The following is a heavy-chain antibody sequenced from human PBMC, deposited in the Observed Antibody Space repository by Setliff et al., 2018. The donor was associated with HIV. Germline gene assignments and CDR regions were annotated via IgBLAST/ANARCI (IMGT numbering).Heavy chain of an antibody. J-gene: IGHJ4*02. Sequence: GGSLRLSCVASGFTFRTYGMNWVRQAPGKGLEWVAVIRYDGSNKYYADSVKGRFTISRDNSKNTLYLQMNSLRAEDTALYFCARDAPGYSHVLDFWGQGTLVTVSS. CDR2: IRYDGSNK. CDR1: GFTFRTYG. V-gene: IGHV3-33*01. D-gene: IGHD5-18*01. CDR3: ARDAPGYSHVLDF.